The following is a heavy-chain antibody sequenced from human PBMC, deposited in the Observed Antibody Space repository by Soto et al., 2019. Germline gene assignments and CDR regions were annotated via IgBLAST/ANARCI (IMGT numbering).Heavy chain of an antibody. J-gene: IGHJ6*02. V-gene: IGHV4-59*08. CDR3: ARQHLWFGESTYYNGMDV. CDR2: IYYSGST. Sequence: QVQLQESGPGLVKPSETLSLTCTVSGGSISNYYWSWIRQPPGKGLEWIGYIYYSGSTNYNPSLKSRVTISVDTSKNQISLKLSSVTAADTAVYYCARQHLWFGESTYYNGMDVWGQGTTVTVSS. D-gene: IGHD3-10*01. CDR1: GGSISNYY.